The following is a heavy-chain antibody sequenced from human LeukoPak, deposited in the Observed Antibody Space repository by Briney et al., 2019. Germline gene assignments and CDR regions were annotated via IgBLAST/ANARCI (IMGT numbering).Heavy chain of an antibody. Sequence: GGSLRLSCVASGFTFSNFWMHWVRQAPGKGLVWVSRINGDGSSTSYADFVKDRLTISRNNAKDTIFLQMNNLRAEETAVYFCVREGLYCSNGVCFRAAFDYWGQGALVTVSS. CDR2: INGDGSST. V-gene: IGHV3-74*01. CDR1: GFTFSNFW. J-gene: IGHJ4*02. D-gene: IGHD2-8*01. CDR3: VREGLYCSNGVCFRAAFDY.